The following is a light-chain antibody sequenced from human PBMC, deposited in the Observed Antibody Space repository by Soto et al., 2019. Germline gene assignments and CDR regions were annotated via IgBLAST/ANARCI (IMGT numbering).Light chain of an antibody. J-gene: IGKJ1*01. CDR2: AAF. Sequence: DIQMTQSPSSLSASVGERFTITCRASQSISSYLHWYQQKPGKAPKLLIYAAFSLQSGVPSRFSGSGSGTDFTLTISSLQPEDFATYYCQQSYSTPRTFGQGTKVDIK. V-gene: IGKV1-39*01. CDR1: QSISSY. CDR3: QQSYSTPRT.